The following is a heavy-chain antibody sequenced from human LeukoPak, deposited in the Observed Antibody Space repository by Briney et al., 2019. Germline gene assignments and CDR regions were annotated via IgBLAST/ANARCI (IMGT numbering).Heavy chain of an antibody. CDR1: GFTFSSYG. V-gene: IGHV3-30*02. CDR3: AKSGYIAAAAAEDY. CDR2: IWYDGSNK. Sequence: GGSLRLSCAASGFTFSSYGMHWVRQAPGKGLEWVAVIWYDGSNKYYADSVKGRFTISRDNSKNTLYLQMNSLRAEDTAVYYCAKSGYIAAAAAEDYWGQGTLVTVSS. D-gene: IGHD6-13*01. J-gene: IGHJ4*02.